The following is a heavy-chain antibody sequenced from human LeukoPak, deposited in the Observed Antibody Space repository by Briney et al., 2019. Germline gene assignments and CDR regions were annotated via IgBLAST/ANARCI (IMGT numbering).Heavy chain of an antibody. V-gene: IGHV4-30-2*01. CDR1: GGSISSGSYY. CDR2: IYPRGST. CDR3: ARFSPRAMGNYLDF. J-gene: IGHJ4*02. Sequence: SETLSLTCAVSGGSISSGSYYWSWIRQPPGKGLEWIGYIYPRGSTYYNPSLKSRVILSLDKSANQFSLNLSSVTAANTAVYYCARFSPRAMGNYLDFWGQGTLVTVPS. D-gene: IGHD7-27*01.